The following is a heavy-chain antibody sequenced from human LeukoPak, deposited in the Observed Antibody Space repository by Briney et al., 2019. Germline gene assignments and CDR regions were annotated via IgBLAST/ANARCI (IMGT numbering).Heavy chain of an antibody. CDR3: AKGSNSFDY. J-gene: IGHJ4*02. CDR1: GFTFTSYG. V-gene: IGHV3-23*01. Sequence: PGGTLRLSCEASGFTFTSYGMTWVRQAPGKGLEWVSAISGSGSSAYYADSVKGRFTISRDNSKNTLYLQMNSLRAEDTAVYYCAKGSNSFDYWGQGTLVTVSS. CDR2: ISGSGSSA.